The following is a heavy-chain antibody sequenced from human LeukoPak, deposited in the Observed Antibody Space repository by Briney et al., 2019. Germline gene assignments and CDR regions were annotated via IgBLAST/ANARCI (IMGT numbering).Heavy chain of an antibody. D-gene: IGHD2-2*01. CDR3: ATDHCSSTSCYPDY. CDR2: INPNSGGT. Sequence: ASVKVSCKASGYTFTGYYMHWVRQAPGEGLEWMGWINPNSGGTNYAQKFQGRVTMTRDTSISTAYMELSRLRSDDTAVYYSATDHCSSTSCYPDYWGQGTLVTVSS. V-gene: IGHV1-2*02. CDR1: GYTFTGYY. J-gene: IGHJ4*02.